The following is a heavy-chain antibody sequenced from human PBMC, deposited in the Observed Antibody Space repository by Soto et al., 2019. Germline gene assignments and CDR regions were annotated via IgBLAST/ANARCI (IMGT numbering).Heavy chain of an antibody. V-gene: IGHV3-30-3*01. J-gene: IGHJ4*02. CDR3: ARAFKVRCSSTSCYIDY. CDR2: ISYDGSNK. Sequence: GGSLRVSCAASGFTFSSYAMHWVRQAPGKGLEWVAVISYDGSNKYYADSVKGRFTISRDNSKNTLYLQMNSLRAEDTAVYYCARAFKVRCSSTSCYIDYWGQGTLVTVS. D-gene: IGHD2-2*02. CDR1: GFTFSSYA.